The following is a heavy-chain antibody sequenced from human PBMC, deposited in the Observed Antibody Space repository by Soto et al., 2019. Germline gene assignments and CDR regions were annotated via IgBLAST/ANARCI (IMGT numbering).Heavy chain of an antibody. V-gene: IGHV3-30*03. J-gene: IGHJ4*01. CDR1: GFPFNSYG. CDR2: ISYDGGTK. Sequence: QVQLVESGGGVVQPGRSLRLSCAASGFPFNSYGMHWVRQAPGKGLEWVAVISYDGGTKYYADSVKGRFTISRDNSKNTLYLQMNSLRAEDTDVYYCVGGYYYGDYWGHGTLVTVSS. CDR3: VGGYYYGDY. D-gene: IGHD3-22*01.